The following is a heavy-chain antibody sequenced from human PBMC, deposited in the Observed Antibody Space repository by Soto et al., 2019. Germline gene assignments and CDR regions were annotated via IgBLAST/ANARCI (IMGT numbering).Heavy chain of an antibody. CDR3: ARDPPFASRTSALVRGVFDY. D-gene: IGHD3-10*01. V-gene: IGHV4-4*02. Sequence: QVQLQESGPGLVKPSGTLSLTCAVSGGSISSSNWWSWVRQPPGKGLERIGEIYHSGSTNYNPSLKSRVTISVDKSKNQFSLKLSSVTAADTAVYYCARDPPFASRTSALVRGVFDYWGQGTLVTVSS. CDR2: IYHSGST. CDR1: GGSISSSNW. J-gene: IGHJ4*02.